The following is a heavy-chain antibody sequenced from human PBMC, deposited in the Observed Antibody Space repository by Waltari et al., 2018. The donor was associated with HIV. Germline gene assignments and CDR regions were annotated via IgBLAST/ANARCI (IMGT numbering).Heavy chain of an antibody. D-gene: IGHD2-15*01. CDR2: INPDNGGT. CDR1: GYTFTGYY. Sequence: QVPLVQSAAEVKKPAASVKVSCKASGYTFTGYYMHRVRQAPGQGLEWMGWINPDNGGTKYAQKFQGRVTMTRDTSISTAYMELSRLRSDDTAVYYCARDICNGGSCYSYYFDYWGQGTLVTVSS. CDR3: ARDICNGGSCYSYYFDY. J-gene: IGHJ4*02. V-gene: IGHV1-2*02.